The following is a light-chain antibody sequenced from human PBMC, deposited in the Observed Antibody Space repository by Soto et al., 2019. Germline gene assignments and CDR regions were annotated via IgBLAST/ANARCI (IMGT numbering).Light chain of an antibody. J-gene: IGLJ2*01. Sequence: SYELTQPPSVSVAPGKTARVSCGGNNIGSKSVHWYQRKPGQAPVLVIYSDPDLPSVTPERFSGANSGNTSTLTISRVEAGDEADYYCQVVDSSSAHVVFGGGTKLTFL. CDR2: SDP. CDR1: NIGSKS. CDR3: QVVDSSSAHVV. V-gene: IGLV3-21*04.